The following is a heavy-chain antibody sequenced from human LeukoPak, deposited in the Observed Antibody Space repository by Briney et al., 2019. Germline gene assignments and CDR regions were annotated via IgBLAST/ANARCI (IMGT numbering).Heavy chain of an antibody. J-gene: IGHJ4*02. CDR2: ISGSGGST. Sequence: GASLRLSCAASGFTFSSYAMSWVRQAPGKGLEWVSAISGSGGSTYYADSVKGRFTISRDNSKNTLYLQMNSLRAEDTAVYYCAKDLAYCGGDCYPYYFDYWGQGTLVTVSS. CDR3: AKDLAYCGGDCYPYYFDY. CDR1: GFTFSSYA. D-gene: IGHD2-21*02. V-gene: IGHV3-23*01.